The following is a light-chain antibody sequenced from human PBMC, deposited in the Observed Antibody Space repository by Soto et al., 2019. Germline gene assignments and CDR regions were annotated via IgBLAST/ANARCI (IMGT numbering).Light chain of an antibody. V-gene: IGKV3-20*01. CDR1: QSVSSSY. CDR3: QQDGSARLT. CDR2: GAS. Sequence: EIVLTQSPGTLSLSPGERATLSCRASQSVSSSYLAWYQQKPGQAPRLLIYGASGSATGIPDRFSGSGSGTDFTLTSSRLEPEDFAVYYCQQDGSARLTFGPGTKVDMK. J-gene: IGKJ3*01.